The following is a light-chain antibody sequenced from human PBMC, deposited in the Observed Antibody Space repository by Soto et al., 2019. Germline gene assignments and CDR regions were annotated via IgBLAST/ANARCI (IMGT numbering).Light chain of an antibody. V-gene: IGKV3D-7*01. J-gene: IGKJ1*01. CDR1: QSVSSSY. CDR2: GAS. Sequence: EIVMTQSPATLSLSPGERATLSCRASQSVSSSYLSWYQQKPGQAPRLLIYGASTRATGIPARFSGSGSGTDFTLTISSLQPEDFAVYYCQQDYNSRTFGQGTKVEIK. CDR3: QQDYNSRT.